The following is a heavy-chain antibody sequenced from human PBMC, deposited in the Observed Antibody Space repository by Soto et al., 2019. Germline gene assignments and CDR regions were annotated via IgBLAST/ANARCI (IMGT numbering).Heavy chain of an antibody. D-gene: IGHD1-20*01. CDR2: IKSKTDGGTT. CDR3: TTDTDLTGVDY. CDR1: GFTFSNAW. Sequence: EVQLVESGGGLVKPGGSLRLSCAASGFTFSNAWISWVRQAPGKGLEWVGRIKSKTDGGTTDYAAPVKGRFTISRDDSKNTLYLQMNSLKTEDTAVYYCTTDTDLTGVDYWGQGTLVTVSS. J-gene: IGHJ4*02. V-gene: IGHV3-15*01.